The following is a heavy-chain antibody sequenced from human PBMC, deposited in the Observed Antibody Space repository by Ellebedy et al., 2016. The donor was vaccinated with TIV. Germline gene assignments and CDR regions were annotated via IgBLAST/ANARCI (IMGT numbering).Heavy chain of an antibody. D-gene: IGHD3-16*01. Sequence: GESLKISCAASGFTFTSYSINWVRQAPGKGLEWVSYIGGDGGDIHYADSVKGRFTISRDNAKNSVYLQMNSLRAADTAMYYCARDGASVKFDYWGQGTLVTVSS. CDR2: IGGDGGDI. CDR3: ARDGASVKFDY. CDR1: GFTFTSYS. J-gene: IGHJ4*02. V-gene: IGHV3-21*01.